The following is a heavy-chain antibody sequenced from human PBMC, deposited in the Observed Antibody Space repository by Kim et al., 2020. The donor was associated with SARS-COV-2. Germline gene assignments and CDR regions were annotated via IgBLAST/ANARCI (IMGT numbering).Heavy chain of an antibody. Sequence: GGSLRLSCAASGFTFSSYGMHWVRQAPGKGLEWVAVIWYDGSNKYYADSVKGRFTISRDNSKNTLYLQMNSLRAEDTAVYYCAKSRDSMELGYYGMDVWGQGTTVTVSS. V-gene: IGHV3-33*06. CDR2: IWYDGSNK. CDR3: AKSRDSMELGYYGMDV. J-gene: IGHJ6*02. D-gene: IGHD1-7*01. CDR1: GFTFSSYG.